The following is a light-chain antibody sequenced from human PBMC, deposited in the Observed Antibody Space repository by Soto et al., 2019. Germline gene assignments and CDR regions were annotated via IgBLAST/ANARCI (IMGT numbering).Light chain of an antibody. CDR2: DAS. J-gene: IGKJ1*01. Sequence: EFVLTQSPGTLSFSPGERATLSCRASQTVRNNYLAWYQQKPGQAPRLLIYDASSRATGIPDRFSGGGSGTDFTLTISSLQPEDFATYFCQQSYSRPRTFGQGTKVDIK. V-gene: IGKV3D-20*02. CDR3: QQSYSRPRT. CDR1: QTVRNNY.